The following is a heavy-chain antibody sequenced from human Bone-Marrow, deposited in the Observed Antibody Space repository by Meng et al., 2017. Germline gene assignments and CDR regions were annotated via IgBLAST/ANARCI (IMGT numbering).Heavy chain of an antibody. Sequence: GGSLRLSCAASGFTFSSYWVHWVRQAPGKGLVWVSRINSDGSSTSYADSVKGRFTISRDNAKNTLYLQMNSLRAEDTAVYYCGVAAAGTKYYFDYWGQGTLVTVSS. V-gene: IGHV3-74*01. CDR2: INSDGSST. CDR3: GVAAAGTKYYFDY. CDR1: GFTFSSYW. D-gene: IGHD6-13*01. J-gene: IGHJ4*02.